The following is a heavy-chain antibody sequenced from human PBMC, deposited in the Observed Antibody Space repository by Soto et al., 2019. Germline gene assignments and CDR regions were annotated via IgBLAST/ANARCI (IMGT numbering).Heavy chain of an antibody. J-gene: IGHJ6*02. V-gene: IGHV1-24*01. CDR1: GYTLTELS. D-gene: IGHD2-15*01. Sequence: ASVKVSCKVSGYTLTELSMHWVRQSPGKGLEWMGGFDPEDGETIYAQKFQGRVTMTEDTSTDTAYMELSSLRSEDTAVYYCATVVVAANYYDNGMDVWGQGTTVTVSS. CDR2: FDPEDGET. CDR3: ATVVVAANYYDNGMDV.